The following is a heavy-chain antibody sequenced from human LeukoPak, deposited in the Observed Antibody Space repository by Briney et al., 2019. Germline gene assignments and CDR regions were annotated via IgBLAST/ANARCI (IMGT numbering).Heavy chain of an antibody. V-gene: IGHV1-2*02. Sequence: GASVKVSCKASGYTFTGYYMHWVRQAPGQGLEWMGWINPNSGGTNYAQKFQGRVTMTRDTSISTAYMELSRLRSDDTAVYYCARGYNDFWSGYNPSDAFDIWGQGTMVTVSS. CDR1: GYTFTGYY. CDR3: ARGYNDFWSGYNPSDAFDI. D-gene: IGHD3-3*01. J-gene: IGHJ3*02. CDR2: INPNSGGT.